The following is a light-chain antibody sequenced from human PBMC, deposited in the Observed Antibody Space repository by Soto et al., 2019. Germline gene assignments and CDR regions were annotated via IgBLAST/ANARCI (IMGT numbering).Light chain of an antibody. CDR1: QGISNY. J-gene: IGKJ4*01. CDR3: QKYNSAPPLT. V-gene: IGKV1-27*01. Sequence: DIQMTQSPSSLSASVGDRVTITCRASQGISNYLAWYQQKPGKVPKLLIFAASTLQSGVPSRFSGSGSGTDFTLTISSLQPEDVATYYCQKYNSAPPLTFGGGTKVEIK. CDR2: AAS.